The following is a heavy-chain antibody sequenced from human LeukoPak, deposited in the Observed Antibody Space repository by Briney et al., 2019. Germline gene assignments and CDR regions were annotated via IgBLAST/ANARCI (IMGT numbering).Heavy chain of an antibody. CDR2: IYYSGST. CDR3: ARSITVYQLLYSNWFDP. J-gene: IGHJ5*02. D-gene: IGHD2-2*02. V-gene: IGHV4-39*01. CDR1: GGSISSSSYY. Sequence: SETLSLTCTVSGGSISSSSYYWGWIRQPPGKGLEWIGSIYYSGSTYYNPSLKGRVTISVDTSKNQFSLKLSSVTAADTAVYYCARSITVYQLLYSNWFDPWGQGTLVTVSS.